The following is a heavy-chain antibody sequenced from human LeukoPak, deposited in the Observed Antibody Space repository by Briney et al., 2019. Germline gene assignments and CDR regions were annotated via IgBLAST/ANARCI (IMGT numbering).Heavy chain of an antibody. CDR3: ARGLHFTMVRGGTTNYYYGMDV. V-gene: IGHV1-69*02. J-gene: IGHJ6*02. Sequence: GGSLRLSCAASGFTFSSYSMNWVRQGPGQGLEWLGSIIPIVGITNYAQKFQGRVTIIADNSTRTAYMELSSLTSEDTAVYYCARGLHFTMVRGGTTNYYYGMDVWGQGTSVTVSS. CDR1: GFTFSSYS. D-gene: IGHD3-10*01. CDR2: IIPIVGIT.